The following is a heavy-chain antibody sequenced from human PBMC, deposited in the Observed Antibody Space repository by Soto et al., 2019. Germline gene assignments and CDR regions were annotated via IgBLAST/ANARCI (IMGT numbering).Heavy chain of an antibody. Sequence: ASVKVSCKASGYTFTSYGISWVRQATGQGLEWMGWMNPNSGNTVYAQKFQGRVTMTRNTSISTAYMELSSLRSEDTAVFYVARGHSSSWYVCDYWGQGTLFTFSS. J-gene: IGHJ4*02. CDR3: ARGHSSSWYVCDY. CDR2: MNPNSGNT. V-gene: IGHV1-8*02. CDR1: GYTFTSYG. D-gene: IGHD6-13*01.